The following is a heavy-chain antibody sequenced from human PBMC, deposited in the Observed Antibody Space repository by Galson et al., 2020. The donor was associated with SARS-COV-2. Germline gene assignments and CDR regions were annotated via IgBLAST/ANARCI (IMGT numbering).Heavy chain of an antibody. CDR3: AKEYYYDSSGPLDAFDI. V-gene: IGHV3-74*01. Sequence: GGSLRLSCAASGFTLSSYWMHWVRQVSGKGLVWVSRINSDGSSKSYADSVKGRFTISRDNAKNTLYLQMNSLIAEDTAVYYCAKEYYYDSSGPLDAFDIWGQGTMVTVSS. D-gene: IGHD3-22*01. CDR1: GFTLSSYW. CDR2: INSDGSSK. J-gene: IGHJ3*02.